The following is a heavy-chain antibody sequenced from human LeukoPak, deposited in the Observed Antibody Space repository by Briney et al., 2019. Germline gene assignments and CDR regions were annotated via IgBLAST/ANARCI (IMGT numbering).Heavy chain of an antibody. Sequence: GGSLRLSCAASGFTFSSYWMHWVRQAPGKGLVWVSHINTDGNNTFYADSVKGRFTISRDNAKNTLYLQMNSLRAEDTAVYYCAKPVGHSSGWYYFDYWGQGTLVTVSS. J-gene: IGHJ4*02. CDR1: GFTFSSYW. D-gene: IGHD6-19*01. CDR3: AKPVGHSSGWYYFDY. CDR2: INTDGNNT. V-gene: IGHV3-74*01.